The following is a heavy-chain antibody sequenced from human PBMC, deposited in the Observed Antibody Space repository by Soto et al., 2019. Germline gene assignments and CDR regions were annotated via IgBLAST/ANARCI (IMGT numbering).Heavy chain of an antibody. V-gene: IGHV1-69*04. CDR1: GGTFSSYT. CDR2: IIPILGIA. Sequence: SVKVSCKASGGTFSSYTISWVRQAPGQGLEWMGRIIPILGIANYAQKFQGRVTITADKSTSTAYMELSSLRSEDTAVYYCARDRLRSGYYSDAFDIWGQGTMVTASS. D-gene: IGHD3-22*01. J-gene: IGHJ3*02. CDR3: ARDRLRSGYYSDAFDI.